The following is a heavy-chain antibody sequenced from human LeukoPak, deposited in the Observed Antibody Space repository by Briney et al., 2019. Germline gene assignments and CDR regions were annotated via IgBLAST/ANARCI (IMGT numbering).Heavy chain of an antibody. J-gene: IGHJ4*02. CDR3: AKDWLPNGGLYFDY. D-gene: IGHD2-8*01. CDR1: GFTFSSCA. V-gene: IGHV3-30-3*01. CDR2: ISYDGSNK. Sequence: GGSLRLSCAASGFTFSSCAMHWVRQAPGKGLEWVAVISYDGSNKYYIDSVKGRFTISRDNSRNTLYLQMNSLRAEDTAVYYCAKDWLPNGGLYFDYWGQGTLVTVSS.